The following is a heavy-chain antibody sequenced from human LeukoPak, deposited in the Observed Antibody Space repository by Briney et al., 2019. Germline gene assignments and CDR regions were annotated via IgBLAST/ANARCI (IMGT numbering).Heavy chain of an antibody. D-gene: IGHD3-10*01. J-gene: IGHJ4*02. CDR2: IWYDGSNK. CDR3: ARGSYYYGRSFDY. CDR1: GFTFSSYW. V-gene: IGHV3-33*08. Sequence: PGGSLRPSCAASGFTFSSYWMSWVRQAPGKGLEWVAVIWYDGSNKYYADSVKGRFTISRDNSKNTLYLQMNSLRAEDTAVYYCARGSYYYGRSFDYWGQGTLVTVSS.